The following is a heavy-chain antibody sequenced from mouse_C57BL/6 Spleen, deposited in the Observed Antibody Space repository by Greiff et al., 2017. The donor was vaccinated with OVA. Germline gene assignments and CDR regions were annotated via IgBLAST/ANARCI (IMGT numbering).Heavy chain of an antibody. D-gene: IGHD2-4*01. CDR3: ARGGIGLRWGFDY. CDR2: IYPGDGDT. J-gene: IGHJ2*01. Sequence: QVQLQQSGAELVKPGASVKISCKASGYAFSSYWMNWVKQRPGKGLEWIGQIYPGDGDTNYNGKFKGKATLTADKSSSTAYMQLSSLTSEDSAVYFCARGGIGLRWGFDYWGQGTTLTVSS. V-gene: IGHV1-80*01. CDR1: GYAFSSYW.